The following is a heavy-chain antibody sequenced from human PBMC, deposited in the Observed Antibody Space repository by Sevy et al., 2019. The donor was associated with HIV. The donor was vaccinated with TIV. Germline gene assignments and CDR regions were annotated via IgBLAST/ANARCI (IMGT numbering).Heavy chain of an antibody. CDR2: SSSRNSYT. CDR1: GFTFSDYY. Sequence: GGSLRLSCTASGFTFSDYYMSWIRQAPGKGLEWVSYSSSRNSYTNYAGSVNGRFTISRDNAKNSLYLQMNSLRAEDTAVYYCARVRYNYGQHYFDYWGQGTLVTVSS. D-gene: IGHD5-18*01. V-gene: IGHV3-11*06. J-gene: IGHJ4*02. CDR3: ARVRYNYGQHYFDY.